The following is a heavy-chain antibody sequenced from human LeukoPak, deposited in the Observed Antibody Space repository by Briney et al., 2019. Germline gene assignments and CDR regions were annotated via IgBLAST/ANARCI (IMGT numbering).Heavy chain of an antibody. Sequence: SVEGSCQASGFPFSNSAVQGVRPARGQRHEGIGWIVVGSGNTNYAQKFQERVTITRDMSTSTAYMELSSLRSEDTAVYYCAAGNGDYFDYWGQGTLVTVSS. J-gene: IGHJ4*02. CDR1: GFPFSNSA. CDR2: IVVGSGNT. CDR3: AAGNGDYFDY. V-gene: IGHV1-58*01. D-gene: IGHD4-17*01.